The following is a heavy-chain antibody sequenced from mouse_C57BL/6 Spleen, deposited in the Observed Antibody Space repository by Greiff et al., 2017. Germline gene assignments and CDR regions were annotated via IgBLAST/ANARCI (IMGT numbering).Heavy chain of an antibody. J-gene: IGHJ4*01. CDR3: ERSLIYDGYGYAMDY. CDR2: ISYDGSN. Sequence: DVKLQESGPGLVKPSQSLSLTCSVTGYSITSGYYWNWIRQFPGNKLEWMGYISYDGSNNYNPSLKNRISITRDTSENQFFLKLNSVPTEDTATYYCERSLIYDGYGYAMDYWGQGTSVTVSS. V-gene: IGHV3-6*01. CDR1: GYSITSGYY. D-gene: IGHD2-3*01.